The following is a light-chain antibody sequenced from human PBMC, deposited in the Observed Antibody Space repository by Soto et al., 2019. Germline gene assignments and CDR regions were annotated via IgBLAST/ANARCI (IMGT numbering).Light chain of an antibody. CDR1: QSVSSN. Sequence: VMTQSPATLSMSPGERATLSCRASQSVSSNLAWYQQKPGQAPRLLIEGASTRATGIPARFSGSGSGTEFTLTISSLQSEDFAVYYCQQYNNWPPTFGQGTKLEI. J-gene: IGKJ2*01. CDR3: QQYNNWPPT. CDR2: GAS. V-gene: IGKV3D-15*01.